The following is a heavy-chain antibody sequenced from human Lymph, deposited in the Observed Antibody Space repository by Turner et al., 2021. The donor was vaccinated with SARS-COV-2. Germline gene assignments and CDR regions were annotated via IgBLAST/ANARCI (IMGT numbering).Heavy chain of an antibody. CDR1: GGPISSTS. V-gene: IGHV4-59*08. CDR3: ARHQGSTSGYDHGMNV. D-gene: IGHD1-1*01. J-gene: IGHJ6*02. Sequence: QVQLQESGPGLVRPSETLSLTCTVSGGPISSTSWRWIRQSPGRGLEWIGYFYKIGSIDYNPTLRSRVTISVDTSKNQLSLNLISVTAADTAVYYCARHQGSTSGYDHGMNVWGQGTAVIVSS. CDR2: FYKIGSI.